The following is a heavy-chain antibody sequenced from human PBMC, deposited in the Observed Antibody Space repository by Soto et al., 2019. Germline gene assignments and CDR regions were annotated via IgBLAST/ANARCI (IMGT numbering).Heavy chain of an antibody. CDR2: ISSGGIYI. J-gene: IGHJ5*02. Sequence: EVQVVESGGGLVNPGGSLRLSCSFTFSMYSMNWVRQAPGKGLEWVASISSGGIYIKYADSVKGRFTISRDNAKNSVSLQMNSLKVEDTAVYYCTRDQGVSYDSWFDPWGQGTQVIVSS. CDR1: FTFSMYS. D-gene: IGHD3-10*01. CDR3: TRDQGVSYDSWFDP. V-gene: IGHV3-21*06.